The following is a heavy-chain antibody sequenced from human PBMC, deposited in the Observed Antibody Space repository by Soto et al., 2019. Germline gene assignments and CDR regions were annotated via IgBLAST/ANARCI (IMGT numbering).Heavy chain of an antibody. CDR3: APLRILGISVAGTAMDV. CDR1: GGSFGGYY. CDR2: INHSGST. D-gene: IGHD6-19*01. J-gene: IGHJ6*02. Sequence: SETLSLTCAVYGGSFGGYYWSWIRQPPGKGLEWIGEINHSGSTNYNPSLKSRVTISVDTSKNQFSLKLSSVTAADTAVYYCAPLRILGISVAGTAMDVWGQGTTVTVSS. V-gene: IGHV4-34*01.